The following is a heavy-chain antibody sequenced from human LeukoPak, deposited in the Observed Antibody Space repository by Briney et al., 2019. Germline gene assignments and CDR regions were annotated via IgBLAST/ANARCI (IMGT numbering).Heavy chain of an antibody. D-gene: IGHD3-10*01. Sequence: PGRSLRLSCAASGFTFDDYALHWVRQAPGKGLEGVSGINWNSDNLGYADSVMGRFTISRDNTKNSLYLQMNSLRAEDTALYYCAKDAGFGELLKGMDVWGQGTTVTVSS. CDR2: INWNSDNL. V-gene: IGHV3-9*01. CDR1: GFTFDDYA. J-gene: IGHJ6*02. CDR3: AKDAGFGELLKGMDV.